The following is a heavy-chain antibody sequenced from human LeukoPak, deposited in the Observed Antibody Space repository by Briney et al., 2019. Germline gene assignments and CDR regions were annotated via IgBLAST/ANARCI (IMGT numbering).Heavy chain of an antibody. V-gene: IGHV4-39*07. Sequence: SETLSLTCTVSGGSISSSSYYWGWLRQPPGTGLEWLGRIYTSGSTNYNPSLKSRVTMSVDTSKNQFSLKLSSVTAADTAVYYCARSSIAVAGRDNWFDPWGQGTLVTVSS. D-gene: IGHD6-19*01. CDR1: GGSISSSSYY. CDR3: ARSSIAVAGRDNWFDP. J-gene: IGHJ5*02. CDR2: IYTSGST.